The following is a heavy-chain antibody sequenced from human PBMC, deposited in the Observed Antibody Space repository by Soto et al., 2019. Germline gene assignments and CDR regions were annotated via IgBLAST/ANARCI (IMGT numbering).Heavy chain of an antibody. D-gene: IGHD4-17*01. J-gene: IGHJ5*01. CDR3: ATVLPEYGTNWVDS. Sequence: QVQLQESGPRLVKPSQTLSLTCSVSGASIRSGRYYWSWIRQSPGRGLEWIGYIYYTGTTHYNPAVKSRVTILLDNSKDQFSLTLTSVTSADTAIYYCATVLPEYGTNWVDSWGQGTQVTVSS. CDR1: GASIRSGRYY. V-gene: IGHV4-30-4*01. CDR2: IYYTGTT.